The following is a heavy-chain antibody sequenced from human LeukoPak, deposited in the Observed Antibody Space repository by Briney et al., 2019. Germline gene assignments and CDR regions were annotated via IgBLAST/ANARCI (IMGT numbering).Heavy chain of an antibody. CDR1: GGSFSGYY. CDR3: ARDRKMATIKAAFDY. Sequence: SETLSLTCAVYGGSFSGYYWSWIRQPPGKGLEWIGEINHSGSTNYNPSLKSRVTISVDTSKNQFSLKLSSVTAADTAVYYCARDRKMATIKAAFDYWGQGTLVTVSS. D-gene: IGHD5-24*01. V-gene: IGHV4-34*01. CDR2: INHSGST. J-gene: IGHJ4*02.